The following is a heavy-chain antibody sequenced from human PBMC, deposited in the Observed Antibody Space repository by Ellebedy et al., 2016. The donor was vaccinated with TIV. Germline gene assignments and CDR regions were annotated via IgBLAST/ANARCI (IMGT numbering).Heavy chain of an antibody. V-gene: IGHV1-18*01. D-gene: IGHD2-2*02. J-gene: IGHJ5*02. Sequence: AASVKVSCKASGYTFASYGVSWVRQAPGQGLEWMGWVSANNGDTNYAQKLQGRVTMTTDTSTSTAYMELRSLRSDDTAVYYCARDRYIKRIAWFDPWGQGTLVTVSS. CDR1: GYTFASYG. CDR3: ARDRYIKRIAWFDP. CDR2: VSANNGDT.